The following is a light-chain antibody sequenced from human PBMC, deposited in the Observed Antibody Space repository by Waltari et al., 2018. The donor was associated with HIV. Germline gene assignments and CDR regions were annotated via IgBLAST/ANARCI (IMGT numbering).Light chain of an antibody. CDR2: EVS. V-gene: IGLV2-18*02. Sequence: QSALTQPPSVSGSPGQSVTISCTGTSSDVGYYNRVSWYQQPPGTAPKLMIYEVSSRPSGVPDRFSGSKSADTASLTISGLQAEDEADYYCCAYAGGLEFGGGTKLTVL. CDR3: CAYAGGLE. J-gene: IGLJ2*01. CDR1: SSDVGYYNR.